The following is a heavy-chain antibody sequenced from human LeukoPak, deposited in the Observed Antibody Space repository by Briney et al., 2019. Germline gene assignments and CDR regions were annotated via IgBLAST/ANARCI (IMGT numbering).Heavy chain of an antibody. J-gene: IGHJ4*02. CDR3: ARDSKPYYDFWTAAGVISDY. CDR2: ISSSSSYI. CDR1: GFTFSSYS. V-gene: IGHV3-21*01. Sequence: KPGGSLRLSCAASGFTFSSYSMNWVRQAPGKGLEWVSSISSSSSYIYYADSVKGRFTISRDNAKNSLYLQMNSLRAEDTAVYYCARDSKPYYDFWTAAGVISDYWGQGTLVTVSS. D-gene: IGHD3/OR15-3a*01.